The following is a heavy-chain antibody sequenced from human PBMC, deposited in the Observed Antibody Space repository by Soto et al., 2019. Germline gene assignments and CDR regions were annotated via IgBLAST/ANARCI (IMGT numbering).Heavy chain of an antibody. CDR2: ISGSGGST. J-gene: IGHJ6*03. CDR1: GFTFSSYA. CDR3: AKGMTPVALGTIFGVVIIPVGEGAHYYYYYMDV. V-gene: IGHV3-23*01. Sequence: GGSLRLSCAASGFTFSSYAMSWVRQAPGKGLEWVSAISGSGGSTYYADSVKGRFTISRDNSKNTLYLQMNSLRAEDTAVYYCAKGMTPVALGTIFGVVIIPVGEGAHYYYYYMDVWGKGTTVTVSS. D-gene: IGHD3-3*01.